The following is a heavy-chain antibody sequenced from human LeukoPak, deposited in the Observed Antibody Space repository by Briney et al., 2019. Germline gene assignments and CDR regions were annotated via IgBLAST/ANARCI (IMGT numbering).Heavy chain of an antibody. V-gene: IGHV3-23*01. CDR3: ANLVGATNGRFDY. D-gene: IGHD1-26*01. CDR2: ISGSGGST. CDR1: EFTFSSYW. J-gene: IGHJ4*02. Sequence: GGSLRLSCAASEFTFSSYWMSWVRQAPGKGLEWVSAISGSGGSTYYADSVKGRFTISRDNSKNTLYLQMNSLRAEDTAVYYCANLVGATNGRFDYWGQGTLVTVSS.